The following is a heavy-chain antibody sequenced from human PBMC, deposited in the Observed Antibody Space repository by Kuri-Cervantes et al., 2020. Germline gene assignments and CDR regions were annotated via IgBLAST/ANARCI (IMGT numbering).Heavy chain of an antibody. CDR1: GFTVSANY. CDR3: ASLMSSSYFDY. CDR2: IYSGDNT. D-gene: IGHD6-6*01. J-gene: IGHJ4*02. Sequence: GGSLRLSCAASGFTVSANYVSWVRQAPGKGLESVSIIYSGDNTYYADSVEGRFTISRDNSQNTLYLQMNSLRVEDTAIYYCASLMSSSYFDYWGQGILVTVSS. V-gene: IGHV3-53*01.